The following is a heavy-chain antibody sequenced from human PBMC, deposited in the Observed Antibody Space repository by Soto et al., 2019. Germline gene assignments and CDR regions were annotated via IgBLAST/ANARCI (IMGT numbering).Heavy chain of an antibody. J-gene: IGHJ4*02. D-gene: IGHD2-8*02. CDR3: ARGMTPPGAPAWYSFDS. CDR1: GASITGTSD. CDR2: FSLSGTT. Sequence: ASETLSLTCTVSGASITGTSDWSWIRQPAGKGLEWIGRFSLSGTTNYNPSLRSRVIMSADVSKNQSSLRLPSVTAADTALYYRARGMTPPGAPAWYSFDSSGQGPLVTVSS. V-gene: IGHV4-4*07.